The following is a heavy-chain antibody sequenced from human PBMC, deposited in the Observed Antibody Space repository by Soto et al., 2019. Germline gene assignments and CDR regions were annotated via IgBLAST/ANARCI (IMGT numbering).Heavy chain of an antibody. D-gene: IGHD1-1*01. CDR3: ASHQGIYKYYFDY. CDR2: ITGNGHNT. Sequence: GGSLRLSCSASGLGFTTYSMSWVRQPPGKGLEWVSGITGNGHNTYYAESVKGRFTISRDNSKNTLYLQMDNLRAEDAAEYYCASHQGIYKYYFDYWGQGTLVTVSS. J-gene: IGHJ4*02. CDR1: GLGFTTYS. V-gene: IGHV3-23*01.